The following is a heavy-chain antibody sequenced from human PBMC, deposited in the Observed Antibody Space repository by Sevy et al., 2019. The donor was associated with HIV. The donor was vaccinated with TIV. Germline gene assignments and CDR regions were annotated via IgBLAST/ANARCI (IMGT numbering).Heavy chain of an antibody. Sequence: GGSLRLSCAASGFTFSNAWMTWVRQVPGKGLEWVGRIKSKSDGETTDYAAPVKGRFTISRDDSKNTLSLQMNSLKTEDAAVYYCTTKGDFWSGYQYFEYWGQGTLVTVSS. CDR1: GFTFSNAW. CDR2: IKSKSDGETT. D-gene: IGHD3-3*01. J-gene: IGHJ4*02. V-gene: IGHV3-15*01. CDR3: TTKGDFWSGYQYFEY.